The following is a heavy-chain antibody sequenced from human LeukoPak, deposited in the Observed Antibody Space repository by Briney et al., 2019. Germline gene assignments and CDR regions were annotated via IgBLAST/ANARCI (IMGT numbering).Heavy chain of an antibody. CDR3: ARPRNDILSGFHYYYGMDV. CDR1: GFTFSSYW. J-gene: IGHJ6*02. Sequence: PGGSLRLSCAASGFTFSSYWMHWVRQAPGKGLVWVSRINSDGRRTRYTDSVKGRFTTPRDNAKHTLYLQMNSLRAEDTAVYYCARPRNDILSGFHYYYGMDVWGQGTTVTVSS. D-gene: IGHD3-9*01. CDR2: INSDGRRT. V-gene: IGHV3-74*01.